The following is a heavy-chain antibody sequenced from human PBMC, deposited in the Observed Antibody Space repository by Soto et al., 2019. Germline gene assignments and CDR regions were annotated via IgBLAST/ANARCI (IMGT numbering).Heavy chain of an antibody. Sequence: QLLLQESGPGLVKPSETLSLTCTVSGRTFSINADFWYLAWIRQPPGKGLEWIGSIDNGGNTYYNPPLKSRVIISADTSKNQFALSLNSVTAADTAVYYCVKRSLRVAPTWGQGILVTVSS. CDR3: VKRSLRVAPT. J-gene: IGHJ4*02. CDR1: GRTFSINADF. V-gene: IGHV4-39*01. D-gene: IGHD3-16*01. CDR2: IDNGGNT.